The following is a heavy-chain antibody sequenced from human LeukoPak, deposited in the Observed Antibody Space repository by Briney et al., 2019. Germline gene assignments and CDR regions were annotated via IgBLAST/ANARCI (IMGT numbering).Heavy chain of an antibody. CDR3: VRDQRFDA. J-gene: IGHJ5*02. CDR1: GVTFSNYA. CDR2: ICGSGGTT. Sequence: GGSLRLSCAASGVTFSNYAMSWVRQAPGKGLEWVSAICGSGGTTYYADSVERRFTISRETSKNTPYLQINSLGAEDTAIYYCVRDQRFDARGRGTLVTVS. V-gene: IGHV3-23*01.